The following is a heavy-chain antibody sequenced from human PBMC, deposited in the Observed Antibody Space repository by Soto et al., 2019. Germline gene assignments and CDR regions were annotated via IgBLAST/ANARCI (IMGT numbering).Heavy chain of an antibody. CDR3: ARGQEGVVATH. CDR2: VKDGGHT. CDR1: GGSLSGYH. D-gene: IGHD5-12*01. V-gene: IGHV4-34*01. J-gene: IGHJ4*02. Sequence: QVQLQQWGAGLLNPSETLSLNCAVTGGSLSGYHWSWIRQAPGKGLGWIGEVKDGGHTNYSPSLRGRVTISSDTSNNQFSLRLNSVTAADTGVYYCARGQEGVVATHWDQGSLVTVSS.